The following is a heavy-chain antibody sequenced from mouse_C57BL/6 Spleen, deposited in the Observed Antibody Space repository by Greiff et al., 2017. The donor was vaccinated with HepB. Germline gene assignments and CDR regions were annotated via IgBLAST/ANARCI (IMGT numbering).Heavy chain of an antibody. CDR1: GYTFTNYW. J-gene: IGHJ4*01. V-gene: IGHV1-63*01. D-gene: IGHD3-2*02. Sequence: VKLQESGAELVRPGTSVKMSCKASGYTFTNYWIGWAKQRPGHGLEWIGDIYPGGGYTNYNEKFKGKATLTADKSSSTAYMQFSSLTSEDSAIYYCARSAQANAMDYWGQGTSVTVSS. CDR3: ARSAQANAMDY. CDR2: IYPGGGYT.